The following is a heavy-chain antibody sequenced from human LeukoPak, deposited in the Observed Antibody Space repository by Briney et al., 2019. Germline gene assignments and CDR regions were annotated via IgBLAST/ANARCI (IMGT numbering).Heavy chain of an antibody. Sequence: PGGSLRLSCAASGFRFSDYYMSWIRQAPGKGLEWFSYISSPGSTTYYADSVEGRFTISRDNAKNSLSLQMNSLRADDPALYYCASGIQQRLSWFLDLWGRGTLVTVSS. CDR3: ASGIQQRLSWFLDL. CDR1: GFRFSDYY. D-gene: IGHD5-18*01. CDR2: ISSPGSTT. J-gene: IGHJ2*01. V-gene: IGHV3-11*01.